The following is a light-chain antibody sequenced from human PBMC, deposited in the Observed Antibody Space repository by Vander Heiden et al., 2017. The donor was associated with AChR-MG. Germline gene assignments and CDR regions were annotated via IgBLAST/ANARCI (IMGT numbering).Light chain of an antibody. CDR3: QSYDSSLSGVV. J-gene: IGLJ2*01. CDR1: SSNIGAGYD. V-gene: IGLV1-40*01. CDR2: GNS. Sequence: QHSVSGAPGQRVTISCTVSSSNIGAGYDVHWYQQLPGTAPKLLIYGNSNRPSGVPDRFSGSKSGTSASLAITGLQAEDEADYYCQSYDSSLSGVVFGGGTKLTVL.